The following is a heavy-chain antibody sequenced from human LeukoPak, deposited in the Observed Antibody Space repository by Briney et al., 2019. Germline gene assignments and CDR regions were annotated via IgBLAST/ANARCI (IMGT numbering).Heavy chain of an antibody. V-gene: IGHV4-39*01. D-gene: IGHD1-26*01. CDR1: GGSISSSSYY. CDR3: ARQSFRRGGSYWFDY. Sequence: SETLSLTCTVSGGSISSSSYYWGWIRQPPGKGLEWIGSIYYNGSTYYNPSLKSRVTISVDTSKNQFSLKLSSVTAADTAVYYCARQSFRRGGSYWFDYWGQGTLVTVSS. CDR2: IYYNGST. J-gene: IGHJ4*02.